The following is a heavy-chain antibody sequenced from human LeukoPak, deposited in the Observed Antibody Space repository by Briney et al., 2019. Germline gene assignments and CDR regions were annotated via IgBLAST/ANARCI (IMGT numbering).Heavy chain of an antibody. D-gene: IGHD2-15*01. J-gene: IGHJ1*01. CDR1: GFTFSSYA. CDR3: AQQLGYCSGGTCYFTY. CDR2: ISNSGGDA. Sequence: GGSLRLSCAASGFTFSSYAMSWVRQAPGKGLEWVAAISNSGGDAFYSDSGKGRFTIARDNSKNTLYLQMNSLRVDDTAVYYCAQQLGYCSGGTCYFTYWGQGTLVTVSS. V-gene: IGHV3-23*01.